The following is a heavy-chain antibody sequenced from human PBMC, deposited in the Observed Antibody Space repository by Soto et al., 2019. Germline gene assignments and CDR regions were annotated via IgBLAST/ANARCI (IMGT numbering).Heavy chain of an antibody. D-gene: IGHD2-15*01. V-gene: IGHV4-30-4*01. CDR1: GGSISNGDPY. CDR2: IYYSGST. CDR3: ARDTVVVAATYYYYYGMDV. J-gene: IGHJ6*02. Sequence: SETLSLTCTVSGGSISNGDPYWSWIRQPPGKGLEWIGYIYYSGSTYYNPSLKSRVTISVDTSKNQFSLKLSSVTAADTAVYYCARDTVVVAATYYYYYGMDVWGQATTVTVSS.